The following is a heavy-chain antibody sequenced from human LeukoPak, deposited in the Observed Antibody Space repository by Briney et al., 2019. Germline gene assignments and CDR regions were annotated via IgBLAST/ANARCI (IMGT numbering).Heavy chain of an antibody. CDR2: IYYSGST. CDR3: ARQNRYCSSTSCPSFDY. CDR1: GGSVNSGIYY. V-gene: IGHV4-61*01. J-gene: IGHJ4*02. D-gene: IGHD2-2*01. Sequence: SETLSLTCTVSGGSVNSGIYYWNWIRQPPGKGLEWIGYIYYSGSTNYNPSLKSRVTISVDTSKNQFSLKLTSVTAADTAVYYCARQNRYCSSTSCPSFDYWGQGTLVTVSS.